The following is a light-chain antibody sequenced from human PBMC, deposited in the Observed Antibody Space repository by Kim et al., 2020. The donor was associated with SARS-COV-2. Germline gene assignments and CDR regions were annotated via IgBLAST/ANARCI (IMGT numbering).Light chain of an antibody. J-gene: IGLJ2*01. CDR3: NSRDSSTNHLV. V-gene: IGLV3-19*01. CDR1: SLRSYY. CDR2: GKG. Sequence: SSELTQDPAVSVALGQTVRITCQGDSLRSYYASWYQQKPGQAPVVVIYGKGNLLSGIPDRFSGSNSGDTASLTITGAQAEDEADYYCNSRDSSTNHLVFGGGTKLTVL.